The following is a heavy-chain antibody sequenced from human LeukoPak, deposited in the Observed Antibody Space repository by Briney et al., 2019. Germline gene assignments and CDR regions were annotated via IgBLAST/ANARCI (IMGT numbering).Heavy chain of an antibody. J-gene: IGHJ3*02. D-gene: IGHD3-22*01. CDR1: GYTFTSYD. CDR3: ASPYYYDSSGYSLFAFDI. V-gene: IGHV1-8*01. Sequence: GASVKVSCKASGYTFTSYDINWVRQATGQGLEWMGWMNPNSGNTGYAQKFQGRVTMTRNTSISTAYMELSSLRSEDTAAYYCASPYYYDSSGYSLFAFDIWGQGTMVTVSS. CDR2: MNPNSGNT.